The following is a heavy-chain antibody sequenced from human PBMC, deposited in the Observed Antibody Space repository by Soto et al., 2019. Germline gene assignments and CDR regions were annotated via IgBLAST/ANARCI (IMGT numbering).Heavy chain of an antibody. D-gene: IGHD3-10*01. CDR2: ISYDGSNK. V-gene: IGHV3-30-3*01. Sequence: GGSLRLSCAASGFTFSSYAMHWVRQAPGKGLEWVAVISYDGSNKYYADSVKGRFTISRDNSKNTLYLQMNSLRAEDTAGYYCARDRITMVRGAGGDIDYWGQGTLVTVSS. CDR3: ARDRITMVRGAGGDIDY. J-gene: IGHJ4*02. CDR1: GFTFSSYA.